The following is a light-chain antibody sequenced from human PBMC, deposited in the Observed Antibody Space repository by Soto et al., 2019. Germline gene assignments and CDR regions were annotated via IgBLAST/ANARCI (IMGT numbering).Light chain of an antibody. CDR3: MQGTHWPPYT. V-gene: IGKV2-30*01. Sequence: DVVMTQSPLSLPVTLGQPACISCRASRSLVYSDGNSYLSWYHQRPGQSPRRLIYTTSNRASGVPDRFIGSGSGTDFTLEISRVEAEDIGIYYCMQGTHWPPYTFGQGTKLEIK. CDR1: RSLVYSDGNSY. CDR2: TTS. J-gene: IGKJ2*01.